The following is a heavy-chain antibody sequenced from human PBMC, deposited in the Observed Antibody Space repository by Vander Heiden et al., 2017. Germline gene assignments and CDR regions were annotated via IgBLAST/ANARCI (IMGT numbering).Heavy chain of an antibody. CDR3: ARHIYLDGNYYFDY. D-gene: IGHD1-26*01. CDR1: GYSFASYW. Sequence: EVQLVQSGAEVKTPGESVKISCKGSGYSFASYWFAWVRQMPGKGLEGMGFIHPGDSNTRYSPSFQGQVTMSTDKSISTAYLQWSSLEASDTAMYYCARHIYLDGNYYFDYWGQGNLVTVSS. CDR2: IHPGDSNT. J-gene: IGHJ4*02. V-gene: IGHV5-51*01.